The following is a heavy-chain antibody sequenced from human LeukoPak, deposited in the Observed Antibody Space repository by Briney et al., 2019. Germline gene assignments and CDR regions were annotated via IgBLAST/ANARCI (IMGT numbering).Heavy chain of an antibody. CDR3: ARLRFDFWSGYTHPYFDY. D-gene: IGHD3-3*01. V-gene: IGHV4-39*01. J-gene: IGHJ4*02. CDR1: CGYISSSSYS. Sequence: SETLSLTCTVSCGYISSSSYSRGWIRQPPGKGLEWFGSIYYSGTTYYTPSLKSRVTISVDTSNIQFSLKLSSVAASDTAVYFCARLRFDFWSGYTHPYFDYWGQGTLVTVSS. CDR2: IYYSGTT.